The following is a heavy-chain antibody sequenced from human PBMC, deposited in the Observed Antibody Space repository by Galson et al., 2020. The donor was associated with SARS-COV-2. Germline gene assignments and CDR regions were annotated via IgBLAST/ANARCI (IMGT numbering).Heavy chain of an antibody. J-gene: IGHJ4*02. D-gene: IGHD3-16*01. Sequence: SETLSLTCTVSGGSISSSSYYWGWIRQPPGKGLEWIGSIYYSGSTYYNPSLKSRVTISVDTSKNQFSLKLSSVTAADTAVYYCARHPRGEDFDYWGQGTLVTVSS. CDR2: IYYSGST. V-gene: IGHV4-39*01. CDR3: ARHPRGEDFDY. CDR1: GGSISSSSYY.